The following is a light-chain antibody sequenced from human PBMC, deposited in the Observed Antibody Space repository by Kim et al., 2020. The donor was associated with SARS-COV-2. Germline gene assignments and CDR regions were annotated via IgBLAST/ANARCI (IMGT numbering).Light chain of an antibody. Sequence: GQSIPISCTGTSSDVGGHNYVSWYQQHPGKAPKLMIYDVAKWPSGVSNRFSGSKSGNTASLTISGLQAEDEADYYCSSYTSSSTLVFGGGTKVTVL. V-gene: IGLV2-14*04. J-gene: IGLJ2*01. CDR3: SSYTSSSTLV. CDR1: SSDVGGHNY. CDR2: DVA.